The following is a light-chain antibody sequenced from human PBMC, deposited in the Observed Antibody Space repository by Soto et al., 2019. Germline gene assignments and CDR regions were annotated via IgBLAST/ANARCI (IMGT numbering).Light chain of an antibody. Sequence: EIVLTQSPGTLSLSPGERATLSCRASQSVSNNYLAWYQQKPGQAPRLLIYGASNRATGIPDRFSGSGSGTDFTLTISRLEPEDFATYYCQQYNSYPITFGQGTLLEIK. J-gene: IGKJ5*01. V-gene: IGKV3-20*01. CDR2: GAS. CDR3: QQYNSYPIT. CDR1: QSVSNNY.